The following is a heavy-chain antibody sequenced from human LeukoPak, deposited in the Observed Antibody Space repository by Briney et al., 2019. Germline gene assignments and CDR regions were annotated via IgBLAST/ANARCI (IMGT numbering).Heavy chain of an antibody. CDR1: GYAFTGYY. J-gene: IGHJ6*02. Sequence: ASVKVSCKASGYAFTGYYMHWVRQAPGQGLERMGRINPNSGGTNYAQKFQGRVTMTRDTSISTAYMELSRLRSDDTAVYYCARDLSMTGLYYYYGMDVWGQGTTVTVSS. D-gene: IGHD1-14*01. CDR3: ARDLSMTGLYYYYGMDV. CDR2: INPNSGGT. V-gene: IGHV1-2*06.